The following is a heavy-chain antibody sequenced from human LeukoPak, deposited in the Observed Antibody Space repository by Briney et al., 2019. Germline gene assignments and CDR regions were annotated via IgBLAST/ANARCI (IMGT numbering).Heavy chain of an antibody. D-gene: IGHD4-23*01. CDR1: GFTFSSYA. V-gene: IGHV3-23*01. CDR3: AKSGNSGFVYFDY. J-gene: IGHJ4*02. CDR2: ISGSGGST. Sequence: GGSLRLSCAASGFTFSSYAMSWVRQAPGKELEWVSAISGSGGSTYYADSVKGRFTTSRDNSKNTLYLQMNSLRAEDTAVYYCAKSGNSGFVYFDYWGQGTLVTVSS.